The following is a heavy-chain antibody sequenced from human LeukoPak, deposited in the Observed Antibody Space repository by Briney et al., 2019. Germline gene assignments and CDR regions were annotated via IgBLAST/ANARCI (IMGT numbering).Heavy chain of an antibody. J-gene: IGHJ6*02. Sequence: AGGSLRLSCAASGFRFTDYSMSWVRQAPGKGLEWVAGLGRSGEYKYYADSVKSRFTISRDNSKDTVSLQMNSLRAEDSAIYFCVKDRPCETCMPMDAWGQGTTVTVSS. CDR3: VKDRPCETCMPMDA. CDR1: GFRFTDYS. D-gene: IGHD2-2*01. V-gene: IGHV3-23*01. CDR2: LGRSGEYK.